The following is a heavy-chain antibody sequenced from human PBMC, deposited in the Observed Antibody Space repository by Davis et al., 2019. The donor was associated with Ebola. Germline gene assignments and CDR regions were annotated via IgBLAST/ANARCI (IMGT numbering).Heavy chain of an antibody. D-gene: IGHD3-3*01. CDR1: GFTFTRYW. CDR3: AKGASGYYDFWSGYSYYYGMDV. J-gene: IGHJ6*02. Sequence: PGGSLRLSCAASGFTFTRYWMHWVRQAPGKGLVWVSRIDNDGSSTRYVDSVKGRFTISRDNAKNTLYLQMNSLRAEDTAVYYCAKGASGYYDFWSGYSYYYGMDVWGQGTTVTVSS. CDR2: IDNDGSST. V-gene: IGHV3-74*01.